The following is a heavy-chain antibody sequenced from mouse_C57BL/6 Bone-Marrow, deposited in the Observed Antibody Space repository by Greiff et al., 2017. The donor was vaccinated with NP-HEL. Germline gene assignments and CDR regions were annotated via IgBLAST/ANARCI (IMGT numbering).Heavy chain of an antibody. J-gene: IGHJ4*01. CDR3: ARRGDYLAMDY. Sequence: QVQLQQSGAELVRPGTSVKMSCKASGCTFTNYWIGWAKQRPGHGLEWIGDIYPGGGYTNYNEKFKGKATLTADKSSSTAYMQFSSLTSEDSAIYYCARRGDYLAMDYWGQGTSVTVSS. CDR2: IYPGGGYT. CDR1: GCTFTNYW. V-gene: IGHV1-63*01. D-gene: IGHD2-4*01.